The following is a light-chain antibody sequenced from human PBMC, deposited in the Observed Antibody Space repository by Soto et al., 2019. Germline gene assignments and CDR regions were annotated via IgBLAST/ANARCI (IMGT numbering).Light chain of an antibody. CDR2: KAS. Sequence: DIQMTQSPSTLSASVGDRVTIVCRASQSLSSWLAWYQQKPGKAPKLLISKASNLDSGVPSRFSGSGSGTEFNLTISSLQPEDFATYYCQQYNSFIWTFGRGTKVDIK. CDR1: QSLSSW. J-gene: IGKJ1*01. CDR3: QQYNSFIWT. V-gene: IGKV1-5*03.